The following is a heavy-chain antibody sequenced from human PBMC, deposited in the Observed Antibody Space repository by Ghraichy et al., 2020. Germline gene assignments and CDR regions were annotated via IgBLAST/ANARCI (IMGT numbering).Heavy chain of an antibody. Sequence: SETLSLTCTVSGGSINGYSWSWIRQPAGKGLEWIGRIYTSGSTNYNPSLKSRVTMSVDTSKNQFSLKLISVTAADTAVYYCARDERAYCGRDCWAHDYWGQGTLVTVSS. CDR1: GGSINGYS. J-gene: IGHJ4*02. V-gene: IGHV4-4*07. CDR3: ARDERAYCGRDCWAHDY. CDR2: IYTSGST. D-gene: IGHD2-21*02.